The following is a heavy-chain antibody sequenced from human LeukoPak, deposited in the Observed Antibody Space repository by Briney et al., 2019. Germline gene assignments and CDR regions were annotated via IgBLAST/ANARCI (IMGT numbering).Heavy chain of an antibody. V-gene: IGHV3-48*03. CDR2: ISSSGSTI. CDR1: GFTFSSYE. J-gene: IGHJ4*02. Sequence: GGSLRLSCAASGFTFSSYEMNWVRQAPGKGLEWVSYISSSGSTIYYADSVKGRFTISRDNAKNSLYLQMNSLRAEDTAVYYCASEDIVATRVPFDYWGQGTLVTVSS. D-gene: IGHD5-12*01. CDR3: ASEDIVATRVPFDY.